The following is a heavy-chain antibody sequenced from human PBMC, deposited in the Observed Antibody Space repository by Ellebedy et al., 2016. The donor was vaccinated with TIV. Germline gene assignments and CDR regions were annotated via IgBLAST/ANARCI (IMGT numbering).Heavy chain of an antibody. CDR1: GYTLTTYY. V-gene: IGHV1-46*01. CDR3: ARDLDEVGYFDY. CDR2: INPSGGST. Sequence: ASVKVSXXASGYTLTTYYMHWVRQAPGQGLEWMGIINPSGGSTSYVQKFQGRVTMTRDTSTSTVYMELSSLRSEDTAVYYCARDLDEVGYFDYWGQGTLVTVSS. D-gene: IGHD6-13*01. J-gene: IGHJ4*02.